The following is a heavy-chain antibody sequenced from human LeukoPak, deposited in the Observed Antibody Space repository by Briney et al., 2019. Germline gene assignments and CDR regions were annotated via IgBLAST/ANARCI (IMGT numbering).Heavy chain of an antibody. CDR2: IYHSGST. V-gene: IGHV4-38-2*02. D-gene: IGHD5-18*01. CDR3: ARDGAFVDTAMVVYDY. J-gene: IGHJ4*02. CDR1: GGSISSYY. Sequence: SETLSLTCTVSGGSISSYYWGWIRQPPGKGLEWIGSIYHSGSTYYNPSLKSRVTISVDTSKNQFSLKLSSVTAADTAVYYCARDGAFVDTAMVVYDYWGQGTLVTVSS.